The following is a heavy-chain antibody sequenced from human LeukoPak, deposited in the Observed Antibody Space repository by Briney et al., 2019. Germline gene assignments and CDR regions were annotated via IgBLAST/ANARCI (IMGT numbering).Heavy chain of an antibody. V-gene: IGHV4-30-2*01. CDR3: ARSIVMPEFDYYMDV. CDR2: IYHSGST. D-gene: IGHD2-21*01. J-gene: IGHJ6*03. CDR1: GGSISSGGYY. Sequence: PSETLSLTCIVSGGSISSGGYYWSWIRQPPGKGLEWIGYIYHSGSTYYNPSLKGRVTISIDRSKNQFSLKLSSVTAADTAVYYCARSIVMPEFDYYMDVWGKGTTVTVSS.